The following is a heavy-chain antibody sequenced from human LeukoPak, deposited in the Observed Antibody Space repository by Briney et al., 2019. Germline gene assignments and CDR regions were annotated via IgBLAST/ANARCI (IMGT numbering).Heavy chain of an antibody. CDR2: IKEDGSEK. CDR1: GFTFSNHW. V-gene: IGHV3-7*01. J-gene: IGHJ6*02. CDR3: ATYVNWVAGDD. Sequence: GGSLRLSCAASGFTFSNHWMSWVRQAPGKGLEWVANIKEDGSEKHHVDSVKGRFTISRDNAQNSLYLQMNSLRDDDTAVYYCATYVNWVAGDDWGQGTTVTVSS. D-gene: IGHD1-1*01.